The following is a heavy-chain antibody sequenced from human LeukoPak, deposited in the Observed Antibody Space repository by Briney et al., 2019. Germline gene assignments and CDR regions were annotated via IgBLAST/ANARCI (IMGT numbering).Heavy chain of an antibody. CDR1: GGSISSYY. CDR3: ASVDGSVHNLDY. D-gene: IGHD3-10*01. J-gene: IGHJ4*02. CDR2: IYYSGST. V-gene: IGHV4-59*01. Sequence: PSETLSLTCTVSGGSISSYYWSCIRQPPGKGLEWIGYIYYSGSTNYNPSLKSRVTISVDTSKNQFSLKLSSVTAADTAVYYCASVDGSVHNLDYWGQGTLVTVSS.